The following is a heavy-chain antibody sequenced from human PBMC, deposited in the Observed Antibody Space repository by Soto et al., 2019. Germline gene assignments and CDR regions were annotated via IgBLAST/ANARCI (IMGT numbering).Heavy chain of an antibody. D-gene: IGHD3-10*01. Sequence: PSETLSLTCTVSGGSISSYYWSWIRQPPGKGLEWIGYIYYSGSTNYNPSLKSRVTISVYTSKNQFSLKLSSVTAADTAVYYCARALMVRGVRGFDYWGQGTLVTVSS. V-gene: IGHV4-59*08. J-gene: IGHJ4*02. CDR2: IYYSGST. CDR1: GGSISSYY. CDR3: ARALMVRGVRGFDY.